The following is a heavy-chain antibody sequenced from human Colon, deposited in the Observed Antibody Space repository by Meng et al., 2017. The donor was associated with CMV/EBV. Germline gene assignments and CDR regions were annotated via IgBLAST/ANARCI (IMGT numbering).Heavy chain of an antibody. CDR1: GYSFTSYA. J-gene: IGHJ4*02. CDR2: ISTHNGDT. V-gene: IGHV1-18*01. Sequence: HVQLVQSVAEVKRPGASVEVSCKSSGYSFTSYAINWVRQAPGQGLEWMGWISTHNGDTNYAPKFQGRVTMATDTSTSTAYMELRSLRSDDTGVYYCARVPFGGGTSLDYWGQGTLVTVSS. D-gene: IGHD3-16*01. CDR3: ARVPFGGGTSLDY.